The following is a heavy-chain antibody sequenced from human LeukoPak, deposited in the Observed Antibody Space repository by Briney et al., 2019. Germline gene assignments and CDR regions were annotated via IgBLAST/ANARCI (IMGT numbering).Heavy chain of an antibody. CDR3: AREKGGSYYLNYFDY. V-gene: IGHV4-34*01. CDR2: INHSGST. CDR1: GGSFSGYY. Sequence: SETLSLTCAVYGGSFSGYYWSWIRQPPGQGLEWIGEINHSGSTNYNPSLKSRVTISVDTSKNQFSLKLSSVTAADTAVYYCAREKGGSYYLNYFDYWGQGTLVTVSS. J-gene: IGHJ4*02. D-gene: IGHD1-26*01.